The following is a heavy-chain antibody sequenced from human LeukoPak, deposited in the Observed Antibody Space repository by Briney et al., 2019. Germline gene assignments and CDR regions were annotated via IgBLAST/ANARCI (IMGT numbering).Heavy chain of an antibody. J-gene: IGHJ6*03. V-gene: IGHV3-30*02. CDR2: IRLDGT. CDR1: GFTFNNYG. D-gene: IGHD5-24*01. Sequence: GGSLRLSCAASGFTFNNYGMHWVRQAPGKGLEWVSFIRLDGTNSDSVKGRFTISRDNSRNTLYLQMSSLRAEDTAVYYCAKGGNYNSYYYYMDVWGKGTTVTVSS. CDR3: AKGGNYNSYYYYMDV.